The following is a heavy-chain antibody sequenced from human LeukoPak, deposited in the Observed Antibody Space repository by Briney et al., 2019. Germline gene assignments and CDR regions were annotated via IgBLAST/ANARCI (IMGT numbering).Heavy chain of an antibody. V-gene: IGHV3-30-3*01. CDR3: ARDYRSYSGYTPDYYYYGMDV. Sequence: GSLRLSCAASGFTFSSYAMHWVRQAPGKGLEWVAVISYDGSNKYYADSVKGRFTISRDNSKNTLYLQMNSLRAEDTAVYYCARDYRSYSGYTPDYYYYGMDVWGQGTTVTVSS. D-gene: IGHD5-12*01. CDR1: GFTFSSYA. CDR2: ISYDGSNK. J-gene: IGHJ6*02.